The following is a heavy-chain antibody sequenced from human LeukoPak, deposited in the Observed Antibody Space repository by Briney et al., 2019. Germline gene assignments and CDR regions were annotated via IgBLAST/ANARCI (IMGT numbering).Heavy chain of an antibody. CDR1: GGSISSGGYY. D-gene: IGHD4-17*01. CDR2: IYYSGSI. J-gene: IGHJ2*01. Sequence: SETLSLTCTVSGGSISSGGYYWSWIRQHPGKGLEWIGYIYYSGSIYYNPSLKSRVTISVDTSKNQFSLKLSSVTAADTAVYYCARDRHDYGDYYRSYWYFDLWGRGTLVTVSS. CDR3: ARDRHDYGDYYRSYWYFDL. V-gene: IGHV4-31*03.